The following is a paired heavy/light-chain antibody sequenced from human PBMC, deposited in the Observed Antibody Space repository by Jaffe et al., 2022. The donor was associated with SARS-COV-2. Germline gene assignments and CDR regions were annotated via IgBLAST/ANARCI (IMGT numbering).Light chain of an antibody. Sequence: DIVMTQSPDSLAVSLGERATINCKSSQTVFLNSNKKNYLAWYQQKAGQPPKLLIYWASTRESGVPDRFSGSGSGTDFTLTINGLQAEDVAVYYCQQYYDTMYTFGQGTKLEIK. CDR3: QQYYDTMYT. CDR2: WAS. V-gene: IGKV4-1*01. CDR1: QTVFLNSNKKNY. J-gene: IGKJ2*01.
Heavy chain of an antibody. J-gene: IGHJ5*02. CDR2: VVYSGTS. V-gene: IGHV4-59*01. CDR1: GASLSPNY. Sequence: QVQLQESGPGLVKPSETLSLTCTVSGASLSPNYWSWIRQPPGKPLEWIGYVVYSGTSGYNPSLKSRLTISVDASKNQISLKLRSVTAADTAVYYCARDLHIHYDDPRRRWFDAWGQGILVTVSS. D-gene: IGHD3-3*01. CDR3: ARDLHIHYDDPRRRWFDA.